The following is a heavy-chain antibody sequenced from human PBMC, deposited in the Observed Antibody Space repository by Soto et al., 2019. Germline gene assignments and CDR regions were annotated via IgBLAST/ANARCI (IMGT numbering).Heavy chain of an antibody. Sequence: HLQLQESGPGLVKPSETLSLTCTVSDDSITSGAYYWGLIRQSPGKGLEWIGTIQYRGSTYYNPSLKSRVTMSLDTSKNQFSLRLTSVTAADTAVYFCTQAEMGRYSCSGNSYRRDYWGQGTLVTVSS. CDR1: DDSITSGAYY. CDR3: TQAEMGRYSCSGNSYRRDY. D-gene: IGHD6-19*01. V-gene: IGHV4-39*01. J-gene: IGHJ4*02. CDR2: IQYRGST.